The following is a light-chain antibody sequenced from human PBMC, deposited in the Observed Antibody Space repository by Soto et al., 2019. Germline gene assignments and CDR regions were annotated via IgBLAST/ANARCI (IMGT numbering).Light chain of an antibody. J-gene: IGLJ2*01. CDR3: AAWDDSLNGVV. Sequence: QSVLTQQPSASGTPGQRVTISCSGSSSNIGSNTVNWYHQLPGTAPKLLLYSNNQRPSGVPDRFSGSKSGTSASLAISGLQSEDEADYYCAAWDDSLNGVVFGGGTKLTVL. CDR2: SNN. V-gene: IGLV1-44*01. CDR1: SSNIGSNT.